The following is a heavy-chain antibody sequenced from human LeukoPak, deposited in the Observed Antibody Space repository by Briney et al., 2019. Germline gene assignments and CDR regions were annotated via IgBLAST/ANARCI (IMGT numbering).Heavy chain of an antibody. CDR1: GFTVSSNY. CDR3: SMATAGTNWFDP. J-gene: IGHJ5*02. Sequence: GGSLRLSCAASGFTVSSNYMSWVRQAPGKGLEWVSVIYSGGSTYYADSVKGRFTISRDNSKNTLYLQMNSLRAEDTAVYYCSMATAGTNWFDPWGQGTLVTVSS. V-gene: IGHV3-66*01. CDR2: IYSGGST. D-gene: IGHD6-13*01.